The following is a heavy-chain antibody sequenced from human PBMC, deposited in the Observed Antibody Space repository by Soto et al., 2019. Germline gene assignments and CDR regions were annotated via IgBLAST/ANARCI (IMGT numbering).Heavy chain of an antibody. V-gene: IGHV3-23*01. D-gene: IGHD2-15*01. CDR1: GFTFSSYA. J-gene: IGHJ4*02. Sequence: SGGSLRLSCAASGFTFSSYAMSWVRQAPGKGLEWVSAISGSGGSTYYADSVKGRFTISRDNSKNTLYLQMNSLRAEDMSLFFCAKDPTLYCSGGSCYDYWGQGTLVTVSS. CDR2: ISGSGGST. CDR3: AKDPTLYCSGGSCYDY.